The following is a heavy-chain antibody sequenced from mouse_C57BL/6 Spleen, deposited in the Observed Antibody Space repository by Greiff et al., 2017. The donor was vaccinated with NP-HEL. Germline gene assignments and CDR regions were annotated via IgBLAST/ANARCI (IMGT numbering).Heavy chain of an antibody. CDR2: FFPGSGST. Sequence: QVQLQQPGAELVKPGASVKMSCKASGYTFTSYWITWVKQRPGQGLGWIGDFFPGSGSTNYNEKFKSKATLTVDTSSSTAYMQLSSLTSEDSAVYDCARGIYYYGSSYKFAYWGQGTLVTVSA. J-gene: IGHJ3*01. V-gene: IGHV1-55*01. CDR3: ARGIYYYGSSYKFAY. CDR1: GYTFTSYW. D-gene: IGHD1-1*01.